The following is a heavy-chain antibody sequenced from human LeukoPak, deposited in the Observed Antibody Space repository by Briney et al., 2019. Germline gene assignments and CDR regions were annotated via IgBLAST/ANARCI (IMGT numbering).Heavy chain of an antibody. CDR1: GGSITNYY. CDR2: IYSSGSA. D-gene: IGHD3-9*01. J-gene: IGHJ3*01. CDR3: ARWPLTILSFDV. V-gene: IGHV4-59*01. Sequence: SETLSLTCTVSGGSITNYYWSWIRQPPGKGLEWVAYIYSSGSAIYNPSLRSRVTISVDTSKNQFSLKLSSVTAADTAVYFCARWPLTILSFDVWGQGTMVTVSS.